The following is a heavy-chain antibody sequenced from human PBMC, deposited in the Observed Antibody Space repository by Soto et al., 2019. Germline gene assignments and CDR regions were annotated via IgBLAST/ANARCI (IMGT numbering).Heavy chain of an antibody. CDR3: ARDAVSTIGDFDY. Sequence: ASVKVSCKASGYTFTGYYIHWVRQAPGQGLEWMGWINPNSGATNQAQKFQGRVTMARDTSISTAYMELSRLTSDDTAVYYCARDAVSTIGDFDYWGQGTTVTVSS. J-gene: IGHJ4*02. V-gene: IGHV1-2*02. D-gene: IGHD5-12*01. CDR2: INPNSGAT. CDR1: GYTFTGYY.